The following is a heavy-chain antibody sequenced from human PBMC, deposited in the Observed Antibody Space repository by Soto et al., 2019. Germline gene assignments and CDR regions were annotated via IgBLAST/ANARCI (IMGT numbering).Heavy chain of an antibody. CDR2: IYYSGST. Sequence: QVQLQESGPGLVKPSQTLSLTCTVSGGSISSGGDYWSLIRQHPGKGLEWIGYIYYSGSTYYNPSIKSRVTKSVDTSKNKFSLKLSSVTAADTAVYYCARDRGSWGWFDPWGQGTLVTVSS. V-gene: IGHV4-31*03. CDR1: GGSISSGGDY. D-gene: IGHD3-10*01. CDR3: ARDRGSWGWFDP. J-gene: IGHJ5*01.